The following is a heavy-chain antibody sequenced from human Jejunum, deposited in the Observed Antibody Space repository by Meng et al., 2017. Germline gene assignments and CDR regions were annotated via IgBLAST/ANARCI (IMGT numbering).Heavy chain of an antibody. CDR2: IGLDRIT. Sequence: GESLKISCAASGFTFNNYAMSWVRQAPGKGLEWVSAIGLDRITHHSDSAKGRFTISRDHSGSPLYLQMDSLRAEDTAVYYCARYHYDRSNFYGLDVWGQGTTVTVSS. J-gene: IGHJ6*02. D-gene: IGHD3-22*01. CDR1: GFTFNNYA. CDR3: ARYHYDRSNFYGLDV. V-gene: IGHV3-23*01.